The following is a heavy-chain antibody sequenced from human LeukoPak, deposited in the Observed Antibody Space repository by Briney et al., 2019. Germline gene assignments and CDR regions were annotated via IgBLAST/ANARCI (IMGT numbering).Heavy chain of an antibody. Sequence: WASVKVSCKASGYTFTGYYMHWVRQATGQGLEWMGWMNPNSGNTGYAQKFQGRVTMTRNTSISTAYMELSSLRSEDTAVYYCARVAWFGELFPSPEAFDIWGQGTMVTVSS. CDR3: ARVAWFGELFPSPEAFDI. CDR1: GYTFTGYY. J-gene: IGHJ3*02. V-gene: IGHV1-8*02. CDR2: MNPNSGNT. D-gene: IGHD3-10*01.